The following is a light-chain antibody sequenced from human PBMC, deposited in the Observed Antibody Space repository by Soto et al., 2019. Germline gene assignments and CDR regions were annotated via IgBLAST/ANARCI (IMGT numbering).Light chain of an antibody. CDR3: QKYDNAPRA. V-gene: IGKV1-27*01. CDR2: AAS. J-gene: IGKJ1*01. CDR1: QGISNY. Sequence: DIQMTQSPSSLSASVGDRVTITCRASQGISNYLAWYQQKPGEVPKLLIYAASTLQSGVPSRFSGSGSGTDFTLTISSRQPEDVATYYCQKYDNAPRAFGQGTRVDIK.